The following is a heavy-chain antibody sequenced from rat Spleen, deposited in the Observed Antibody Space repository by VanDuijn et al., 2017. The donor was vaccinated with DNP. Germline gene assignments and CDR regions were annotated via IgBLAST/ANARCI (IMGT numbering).Heavy chain of an antibody. CDR3: ARHEDYSSYIYGFAY. V-gene: IGHV5S13*01. J-gene: IGHJ3*01. D-gene: IGHD1-2*01. CDR2: ISTGGGIT. CDR1: GFTFSNHG. Sequence: ELQLVESGGGLVQPGRSLKLSCAVSGFTFSNHGMAWVRQAPTKGLEWVASISTGGGITYYRDSVKGRFTNSRDDAKNTQYLQMDSLRSEDTATYYCARHEDYSSYIYGFAYWGQGTLVTVSS.